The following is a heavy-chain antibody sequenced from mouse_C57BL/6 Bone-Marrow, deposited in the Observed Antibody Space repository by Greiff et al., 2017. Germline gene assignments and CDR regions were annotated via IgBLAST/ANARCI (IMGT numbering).Heavy chain of an antibody. J-gene: IGHJ3*01. CDR2: ISDGGSYT. V-gene: IGHV5-4*01. D-gene: IGHD3-2*02. Sequence: EVKVEESGGGLVKPGGSLKLSCAASGFTFSSSAMSWVRQTPEQRLAWVATISDGGSYTYYPDNVKGRFTISRDNAKNNLYRQMSHLKSEDTAMYYCARDGRQLRLLFAYWGQGTLVTVAA. CDR1: GFTFSSSA. CDR3: ARDGRQLRLLFAY.